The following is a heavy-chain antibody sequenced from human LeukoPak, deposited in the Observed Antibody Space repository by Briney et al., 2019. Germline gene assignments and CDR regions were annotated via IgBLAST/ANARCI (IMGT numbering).Heavy chain of an antibody. CDR2: IDPSNSYT. CDR1: GYTFTAYW. CDR3: ARSPGSSILEWSDP. V-gene: IGHV5-10-1*01. D-gene: IGHD3-3*01. Sequence: GESLRISCKTSGYTFTAYWISWVRQMPGKGLEWMGRIDPSNSYTNLSPSFEGHVTISADRSTSTAYLQWSSLQASDTAIYYCARSPGSSILEWSDPWGRGTLVTVSS. J-gene: IGHJ5*02.